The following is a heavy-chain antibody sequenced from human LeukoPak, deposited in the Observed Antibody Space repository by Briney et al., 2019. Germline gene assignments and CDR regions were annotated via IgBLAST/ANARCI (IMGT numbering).Heavy chain of an antibody. Sequence: PGGSLRLSCAASGFTFSSYSMNWVRQAPGKGLEWVSSISSSSSYIYYADSVKGRFTISRDNAKNSLYLQMNSLRAEDTAVYYCAKSSPHRSRTSCYNGAFDIWGQGTMVTVSS. CDR3: AKSSPHRSRTSCYNGAFDI. CDR1: GFTFSSYS. V-gene: IGHV3-21*01. D-gene: IGHD2-2*02. J-gene: IGHJ3*02. CDR2: ISSSSSYI.